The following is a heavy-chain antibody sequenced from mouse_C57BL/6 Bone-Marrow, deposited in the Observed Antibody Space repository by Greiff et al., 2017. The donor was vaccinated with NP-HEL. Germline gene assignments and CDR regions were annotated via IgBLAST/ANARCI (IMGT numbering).Heavy chain of an antibody. D-gene: IGHD1-1*01. J-gene: IGHJ1*03. CDR2: IRSKSSNYAT. V-gene: IGHV10-3*01. Sequence: EVMLVESGGGLVQPKGSLKLSCAASGFTFNTYAMHWVRQAPGKGLEWVARIRSKSSNYATYYADSVKDRFTISRDDSQSMRYLQMNNLKTEDTAMYYCVREGDYYGSSSYFDVWGTGTTVTVSS. CDR1: GFTFNTYA. CDR3: VREGDYYGSSSYFDV.